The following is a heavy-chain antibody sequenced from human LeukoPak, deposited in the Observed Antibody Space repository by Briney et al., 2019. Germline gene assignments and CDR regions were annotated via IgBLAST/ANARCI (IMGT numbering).Heavy chain of an antibody. D-gene: IGHD3-9*01. CDR3: AKDREGLRYFDRTDKGSPFDY. CDR1: GFTFSSYA. Sequence: GGSLRLSCAASGFTFSSYAMSWVRQAPGKGLEWVSAISGSGGSTYYADSVKGRFTISRDNSKNTLYLQMNSLRAEDTAVYYCAKDREGLRYFDRTDKGSPFDYWGQGTLVTVSS. CDR2: ISGSGGST. V-gene: IGHV3-23*01. J-gene: IGHJ4*02.